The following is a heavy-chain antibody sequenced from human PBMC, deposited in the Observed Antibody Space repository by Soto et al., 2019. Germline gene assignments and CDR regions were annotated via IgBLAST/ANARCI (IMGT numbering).Heavy chain of an antibody. CDR3: ARQIYDSETCPNCQYYFDS. D-gene: IGHD2-8*01. V-gene: IGHV5-10-1*01. CDR2: IDPSDSQT. CDR1: GYSFAGYW. Sequence: GESLQISCKGSGYSFAGYWITWVRQKPGKGLEWIGRIDPSDSQTYYSPSFRGHVTISVTKYITTVFLQWRRLRASDPAMYYCARQIYDSETCPNCQYYFDSWGQGTLCTVSS. J-gene: IGHJ4*02.